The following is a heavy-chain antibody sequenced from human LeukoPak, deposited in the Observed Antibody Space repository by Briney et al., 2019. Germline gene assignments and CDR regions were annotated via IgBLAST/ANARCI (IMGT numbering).Heavy chain of an antibody. CDR2: IYYSGST. D-gene: IGHD3-10*01. CDR1: GGSISSSDCY. CDR3: ARQVYYYGSGSHRDFDY. Sequence: SETLSLTCTVSGGSISSSDCYWGWIRQPPGKGLEWIGSIYYSGSTYHNPSLKSRVTISVDTSKNQFSLKLSSVTAADTAVYYCARQVYYYGSGSHRDFDYWGQGTLVTVSS. J-gene: IGHJ4*02. V-gene: IGHV4-39*01.